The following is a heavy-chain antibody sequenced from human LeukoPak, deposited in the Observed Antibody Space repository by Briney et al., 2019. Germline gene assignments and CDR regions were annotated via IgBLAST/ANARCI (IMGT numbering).Heavy chain of an antibody. V-gene: IGHV3-64*01. CDR3: ARAGRNDAAGSIDV. Sequence: RGGSLRLSCVASGPPFRSYATHGVPDAPGKGVEYVSGISSNGGSTHYAHPVKDGFHIQRHNPKNTLSSHIGSLRAEDTAVDHCARAGRNDAAGSIDVWGQGTTVAVSS. CDR2: ISSNGGST. J-gene: IGHJ6*02. D-gene: IGHD1-1*01. CDR1: GPPFRSYA.